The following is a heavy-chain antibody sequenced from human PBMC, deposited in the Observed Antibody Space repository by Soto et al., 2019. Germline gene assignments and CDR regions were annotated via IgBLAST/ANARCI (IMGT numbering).Heavy chain of an antibody. CDR1: GFTFSTYW. CDR2: IKGDGSSL. J-gene: IGHJ6*02. CDR3: ARGLKNYYGVDV. Sequence: EVKVVESGGGLVQPGGSLRLSCAASGFTFSTYWMHWVRQVPGQGLVWVSRIKGDGSSLSYADSVKGRFTISRDNVENTVYLQMGSLRADDTALYYCARGLKNYYGVDVWGQGPTVTVS. V-gene: IGHV3-74*01.